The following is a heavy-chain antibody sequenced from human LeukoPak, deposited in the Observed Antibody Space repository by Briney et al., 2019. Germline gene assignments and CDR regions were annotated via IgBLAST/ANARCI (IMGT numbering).Heavy chain of an antibody. Sequence: EASVKVSCKASGGTFSSYAISWVRQAPGQGLEWMGGIIPIFGTANYAQKFQGRVTITADESTSTAYMELGSLRSEDTAVYYCARDTIVVVPAAKRPNYYGMDVWGQGTTVTVSS. CDR2: IIPIFGTA. V-gene: IGHV1-69*13. CDR3: ARDTIVVVPAAKRPNYYGMDV. CDR1: GGTFSSYA. D-gene: IGHD2-2*01. J-gene: IGHJ6*02.